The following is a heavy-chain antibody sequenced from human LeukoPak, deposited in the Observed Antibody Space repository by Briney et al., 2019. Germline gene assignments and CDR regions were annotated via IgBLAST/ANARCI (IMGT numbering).Heavy chain of an antibody. CDR2: ISGSGGST. CDR3: AKAGYYYGSGSYYNY. V-gene: IGHV3-23*01. CDR1: GFTFSSYA. Sequence: AGGSLRLSCAASGFTFSSYAMSWVRQAPGKGLEWVSAISGSGGSTYHADSVKGRFTISRDNSKNTLYLQMNSLRAEDTAVYYCAKAGYYYGSGSYYNYWGQGTLVTVSS. D-gene: IGHD3-10*01. J-gene: IGHJ4*02.